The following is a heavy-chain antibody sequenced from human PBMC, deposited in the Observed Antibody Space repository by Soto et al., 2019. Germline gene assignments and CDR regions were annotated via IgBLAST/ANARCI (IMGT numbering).Heavy chain of an antibody. D-gene: IGHD5-12*01. CDR1: GFTFSSSE. J-gene: IGHJ3*01. Sequence: EVQLVESGGGLVQPGGSLRLSCAVSGFTFSSSEMYWVRQAPGKGLEWISYIHPSGQPIFYADSVKGRFTISRDNANNSRFRLMNSLRAEGTAVYYCATRASRWGQGTMVTVSS. CDR2: IHPSGQPI. V-gene: IGHV3-48*03. CDR3: ATRASR.